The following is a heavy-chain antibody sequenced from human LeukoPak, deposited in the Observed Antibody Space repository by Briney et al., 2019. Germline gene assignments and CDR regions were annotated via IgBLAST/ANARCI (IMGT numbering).Heavy chain of an antibody. CDR3: TTDGPFSSV. D-gene: IGHD6-6*01. CDR1: GFTFSNAW. Sequence: GGPLRLSCVVSGFTFSNAWMSWVRQAPGKGLEWVGRIKSKTDGGTTDYAAPVKGRFTVSRDDAKNTLFLQMNSLITEDTAVYYCTTDGPFSSVWGQGTMVTVSS. CDR2: IKSKTDGGTT. V-gene: IGHV3-15*01. J-gene: IGHJ3*01.